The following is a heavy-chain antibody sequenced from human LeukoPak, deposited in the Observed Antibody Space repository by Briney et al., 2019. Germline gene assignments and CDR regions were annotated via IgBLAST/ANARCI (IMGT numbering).Heavy chain of an antibody. D-gene: IGHD1-26*01. CDR2: IYYTGST. CDR1: GASISGGTYY. CDR3: ARRGGSGRAFDY. Sequence: SETLPLTCSVSGASISGGTYYWGWIRQPPGKGLEWIGSIYYTGSTYDNPSLKSRVTISVDTSKNQFSLKLSSVTAADTAVYYCARRGGSGRAFDYWGQGTLVTVSS. V-gene: IGHV4-39*01. J-gene: IGHJ4*02.